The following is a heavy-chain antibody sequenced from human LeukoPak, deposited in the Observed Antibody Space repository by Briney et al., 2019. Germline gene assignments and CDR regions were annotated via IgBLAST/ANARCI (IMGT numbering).Heavy chain of an antibody. V-gene: IGHV1-69*04. CDR3: ARGGSNDWTDGKFDS. CDR2: IIPILGIA. J-gene: IGHJ4*02. CDR1: GGTFSSYA. Sequence: GASVKVSCKASGGTFSSYAISWVRQAPGQGLEWMGRIIPILGIANYAQKFQGRVTITADKSTSTAYMELSSLRSEDTAVYYCARGGSNDWTDGKFDSWGQETLVTVSS. D-gene: IGHD3-9*01.